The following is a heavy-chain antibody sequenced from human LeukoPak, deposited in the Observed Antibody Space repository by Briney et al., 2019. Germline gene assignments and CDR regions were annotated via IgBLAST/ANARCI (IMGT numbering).Heavy chain of an antibody. V-gene: IGHV3-21*01. Sequence: GGSLRLSCAASGFTFSSYSMNWVRQAPGKGLEWVSSISSSSSYIYYADSVKGRFTISRDNAKNSLYLQMNSLRAEDTAVYYCARGRPILYYDKLYYYMDVWGKGTTVTVSS. CDR2: ISSSSSYI. D-gene: IGHD2-8*01. CDR3: ARGRPILYYDKLYYYMDV. CDR1: GFTFSSYS. J-gene: IGHJ6*03.